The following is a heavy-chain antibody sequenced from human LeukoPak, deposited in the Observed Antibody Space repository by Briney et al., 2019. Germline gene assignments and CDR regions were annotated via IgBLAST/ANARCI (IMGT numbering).Heavy chain of an antibody. CDR1: GGSISSGSYY. J-gene: IGHJ4*02. CDR2: IYTSGST. Sequence: PSQTLSLTCTVSGGSISSGSYYGSWIRQPAGKGLEWIGRIYTSGSTNYNPSLKSRVTISVDTSKNQFSLKLSSVTAADTAVYYCARGGNYDFWSGYYFDYWGQGTLVTVSS. CDR3: ARGGNYDFWSGYYFDY. V-gene: IGHV4-61*02. D-gene: IGHD3-3*01.